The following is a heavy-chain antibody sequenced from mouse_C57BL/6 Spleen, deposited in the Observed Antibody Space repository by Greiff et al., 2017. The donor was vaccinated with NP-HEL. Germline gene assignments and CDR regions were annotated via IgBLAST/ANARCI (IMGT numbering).Heavy chain of an antibody. Sequence: QVQLQQPGAELVRPGSSVKLSCKASGYTFTSYWMHWVKQRPIQGLEWIGNIDPSDSETHYNQKFKDKATLTVDKSSSTAYMQLSSRTSEDSAVYYCARGNYGDSYAMDYWGQGTSVTVSS. CDR1: GYTFTSYW. J-gene: IGHJ4*01. D-gene: IGHD1-1*01. CDR3: ARGNYGDSYAMDY. CDR2: IDPSDSET. V-gene: IGHV1-52*01.